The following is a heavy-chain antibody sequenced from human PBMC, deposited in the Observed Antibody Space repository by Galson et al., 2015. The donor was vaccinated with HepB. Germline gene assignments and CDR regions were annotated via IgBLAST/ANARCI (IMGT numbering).Heavy chain of an antibody. Sequence: SLRLSCAASGFTFSSYWMSWVRRAPGKGLEWVANIKQDGSEKYYVDSVKGRFTISRDNAKNSLYLQMNSLRAEDTAVYYCARGTGSDWGIIDYWGQGTLVTVSS. CDR3: ARGTGSDWGIIDY. V-gene: IGHV3-7*01. J-gene: IGHJ4*02. CDR2: IKQDGSEK. D-gene: IGHD7-27*01. CDR1: GFTFSSYW.